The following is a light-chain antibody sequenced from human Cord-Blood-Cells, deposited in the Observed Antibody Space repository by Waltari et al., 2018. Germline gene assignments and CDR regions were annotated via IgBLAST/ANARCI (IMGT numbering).Light chain of an antibody. CDR1: SSAVGSYNL. J-gene: IGLJ3*02. CDR2: EVS. Sequence: QSALTPPASVSGSPGQSITIPCPGTSSAVGSYNLFSWYQQHPGKAPKLMIYEVSKRPSGVSNRFSGSKSGNTASLTISGLQAEDEADYYCCSYAGSSTWVFGGGTKLTVL. CDR3: CSYAGSSTWV. V-gene: IGLV2-23*02.